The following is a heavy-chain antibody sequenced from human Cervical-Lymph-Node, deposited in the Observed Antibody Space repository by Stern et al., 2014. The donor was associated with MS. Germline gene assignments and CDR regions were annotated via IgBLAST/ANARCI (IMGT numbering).Heavy chain of an antibody. J-gene: IGHJ4*02. D-gene: IGHD2-15*01. Sequence: QVQLVESGAALRKPGASVEVSCEASGYNFIDYYIHRVRKAPGQGIEWVGWINPHTGDTRYAQKFLGRVAMTRDTSINTAYLELNSLTSDDTAFYYCTRGRGTLLYLHWGQGTLITVSS. CDR1: GYNFIDYY. CDR2: INPHTGDT. V-gene: IGHV1-2*02. CDR3: TRGRGTLLYLH.